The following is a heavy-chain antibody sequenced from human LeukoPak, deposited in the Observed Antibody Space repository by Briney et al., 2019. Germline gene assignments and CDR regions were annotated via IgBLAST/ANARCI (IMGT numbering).Heavy chain of an antibody. CDR2: ISAYNGNT. J-gene: IGHJ4*02. D-gene: IGHD2-15*01. CDR3: ARDPGLGYCSGGSCYWYDY. Sequence: ASVKVSCKASGYTFTSYGISWVRQAPGQGLEWMGWISAYNGNTNYAQKLQGRVTMTTDTSTSTAYMEPRSLRSDDTAVYYCARDPGLGYCSGGSCYWYDYWGQGTLVTVSS. V-gene: IGHV1-18*01. CDR1: GYTFTSYG.